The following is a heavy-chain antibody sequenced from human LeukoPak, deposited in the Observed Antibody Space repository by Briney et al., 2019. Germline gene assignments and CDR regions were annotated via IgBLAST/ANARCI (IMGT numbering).Heavy chain of an antibody. D-gene: IGHD3-22*01. Sequence: ASVKVSCKVSGYTLTELSMHWVRQAPGKGLEWMGGFDPEDGETIYAQRFQGRVTMTEDTSTDTAYMELSSLRSEDTAVYYCATNSYYDSSGYFWGQGTLVTVSS. CDR3: ATNSYYDSSGYF. CDR1: GYTLTELS. V-gene: IGHV1-24*01. CDR2: FDPEDGET. J-gene: IGHJ4*02.